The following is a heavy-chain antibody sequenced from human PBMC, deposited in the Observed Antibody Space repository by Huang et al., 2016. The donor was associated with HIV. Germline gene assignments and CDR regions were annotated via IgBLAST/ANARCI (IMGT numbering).Heavy chain of an antibody. Sequence: QVQLVQSGAEVKNPGASVRVSCKASGYTFTDSNIHWVRKAPGQGLEWMGWINPKRGGKIHAQRFKGRSTMTRDTTISTVHMDLRRIQSDDTAVYFCARDWSFGSSTSPADWGQGTLVTVSS. J-gene: IGHJ4*02. V-gene: IGHV1-2*02. CDR1: GYTFTDSN. CDR2: INPKRGGK. D-gene: IGHD6-6*01. CDR3: ARDWSFGSSTSPAD.